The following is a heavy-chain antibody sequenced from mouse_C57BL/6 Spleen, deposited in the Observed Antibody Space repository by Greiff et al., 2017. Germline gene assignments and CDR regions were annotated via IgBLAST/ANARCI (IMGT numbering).Heavy chain of an antibody. CDR1: GFTFSSYT. D-gene: IGHD1-1*01. CDR2: ISGGGGNT. J-gene: IGHJ3*01. CDR3: ARHQNYGSSPLAY. Sequence: EVQRVESGGGLVKPGGSLKLSCAASGFTFSSYTMSWVRQTPEKRLEWVATISGGGGNTYYPDSVKGRFTISRDNAKNTLYLQMSSLRSEDTALYYCARHQNYGSSPLAYWGQGTLVTVSA. V-gene: IGHV5-9*01.